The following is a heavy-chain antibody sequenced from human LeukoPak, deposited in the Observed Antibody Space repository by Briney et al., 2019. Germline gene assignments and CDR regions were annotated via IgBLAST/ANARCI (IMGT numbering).Heavy chain of an antibody. J-gene: IGHJ3*02. CDR3: ARGGGAVPYTRNALDM. V-gene: IGHV3-33*01. CDR2: IWHDGSNE. CDR1: GFTFSNYG. Sequence: GGSLRLSCAASGFTFSNYGMHWVRQAPGKGLEWVAVIWHDGSNEYYADSVKGRFTISRDNSKSTLDLQMHSLRSEDTAVYYCARGGGAVPYTRNALDMWGQGTMVTVSS. D-gene: IGHD3-16*01.